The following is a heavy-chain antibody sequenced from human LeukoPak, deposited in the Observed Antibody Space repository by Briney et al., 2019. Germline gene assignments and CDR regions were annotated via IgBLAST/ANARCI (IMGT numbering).Heavy chain of an antibody. V-gene: IGHV4-39*07. Sequence: SETLSLTCTVSGGSISSSSYYWGWIRQPPGKGLEWIGSIYHSGSTYYNPSLKSRVTISVDTSKNQFSLKLSSVTAADTAVYHCAREDYGDYKGKICKGFDYWGQGTLVTVSS. CDR1: GGSISSSSYY. J-gene: IGHJ4*02. CDR2: IYHSGST. D-gene: IGHD4-17*01. CDR3: AREDYGDYKGKICKGFDY.